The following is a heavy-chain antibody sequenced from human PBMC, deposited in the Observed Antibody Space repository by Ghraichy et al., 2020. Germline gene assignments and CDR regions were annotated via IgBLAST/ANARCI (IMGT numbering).Heavy chain of an antibody. D-gene: IGHD3-22*01. CDR2: ISGGGGNT. Sequence: GGSLRLSCAASGFTFDSYAMTWVRQAPGKGLEWVSAISGGGGNTYYADSVKGRCTISRDNSRNTLYLQMNSLRAEDTAVYYCAKGLYYDSSAYLVYWGPGTLVTVSS. J-gene: IGHJ4*02. CDR1: GFTFDSYA. V-gene: IGHV3-23*01. CDR3: AKGLYYDSSAYLVY.